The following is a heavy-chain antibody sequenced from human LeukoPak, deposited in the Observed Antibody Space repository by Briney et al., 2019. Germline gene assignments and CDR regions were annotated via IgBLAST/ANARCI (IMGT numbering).Heavy chain of an antibody. J-gene: IGHJ6*03. D-gene: IGHD6-13*01. CDR2: ISRSSIYK. Sequence: GGSLRLSCAASGFTFSNYNMNWVRQAPGKGLEWVSSISRSSIYKYYADSMKGRFTISRDNSKNTLYLQMNSLRAEDTAVYYCARLGVRQQLVGRPYYYMDVWGKGTTVTISS. V-gene: IGHV3-21*01. CDR1: GFTFSNYN. CDR3: ARLGVRQQLVGRPYYYMDV.